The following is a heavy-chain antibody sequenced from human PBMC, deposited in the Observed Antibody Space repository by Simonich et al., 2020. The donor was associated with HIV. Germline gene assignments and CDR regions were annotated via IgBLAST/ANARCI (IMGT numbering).Heavy chain of an antibody. V-gene: IGHV4-34*01. Sequence: QVQLQQWGAGLLTPSETLSLTCAFYGGSFSGNYWSWIRQPPGKGLVGIGETNHSGSTNYNPALKSRGTISVDTSKNQFSLKLSSVTAADTAVYYCARLTAGGLGEYFQHWGQGTLVTVSS. CDR1: GGSFSGNY. CDR2: TNHSGST. J-gene: IGHJ1*01. CDR3: ARLTAGGLGEYFQH. D-gene: IGHD6-13*01.